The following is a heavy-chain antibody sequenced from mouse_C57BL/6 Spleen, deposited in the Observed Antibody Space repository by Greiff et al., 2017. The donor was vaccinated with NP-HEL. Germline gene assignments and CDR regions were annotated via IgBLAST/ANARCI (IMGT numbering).Heavy chain of an antibody. CDR3: ATYYSNYAWFAY. J-gene: IGHJ3*01. CDR2: IDPSDSYT. V-gene: IGHV1-59*01. D-gene: IGHD2-5*01. CDR1: GYTFTSYW. Sequence: QVQLQQPGAELVRPGTSVKLSCKASGYTFTSYWMHWVKQRPGQGLEWIGVIDPSDSYTNSNQKFKGKATLTVDTSSSTAYMQLSSLTSEDSAVYYCATYYSNYAWFAYWGQGTLVTVSA.